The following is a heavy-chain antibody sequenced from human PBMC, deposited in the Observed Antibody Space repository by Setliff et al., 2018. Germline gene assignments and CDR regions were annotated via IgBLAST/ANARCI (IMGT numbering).Heavy chain of an antibody. Sequence: ASVKFSCMASGYTFTDYGISWVRQAPGQGLEWMGWISPYTGNAFYAPQFQGRVIMTTDTSAKTAYMDLRSLRSDDTAVYYCERLVRYCSTTSCQRTSGDDFWGLGTLVTVSS. CDR2: ISPYTGNA. CDR3: ERLVRYCSTTSCQRTSGDDF. J-gene: IGHJ4*02. V-gene: IGHV1-18*01. D-gene: IGHD2-2*01. CDR1: GYTFTDYG.